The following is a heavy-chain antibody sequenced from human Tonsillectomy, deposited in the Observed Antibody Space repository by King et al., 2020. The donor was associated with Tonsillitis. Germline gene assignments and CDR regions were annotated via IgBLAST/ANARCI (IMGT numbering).Heavy chain of an antibody. CDR3: ARDAPLEDFGAGRLPWSERGMDV. V-gene: IGHV3-30-3*01. D-gene: IGHD2-21*01. Sequence: LVESGGGVVQPGRSLRLSCAASGFTFSRDTMHWVRQAPGKGLEWVAVISYDGSNKYYADSVKGRFTISRDNSKNTLYLQMNSLRAEDTAVYYCARDAPLEDFGAGRLPWSERGMDVWGQGTTVIVSS. CDR2: ISYDGSNK. CDR1: GFTFSRDT. J-gene: IGHJ6*02.